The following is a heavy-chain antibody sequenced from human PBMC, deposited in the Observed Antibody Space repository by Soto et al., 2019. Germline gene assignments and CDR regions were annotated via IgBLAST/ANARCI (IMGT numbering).Heavy chain of an antibody. CDR3: TKEKSVMYSGYDAFEI. CDR1: GFTFSSYE. V-gene: IGHV3-48*03. CDR2: ISSSGTI. J-gene: IGHJ3*02. D-gene: IGHD5-12*01. Sequence: PGGSLRLSCAASGFTFSSYEMDWVRQAPGKGLEPGAYISSSGTILYADSVKGRFTISRDNADNSLYLQMNSLRAEDTAVYYCTKEKSVMYSGYDAFEIWDRVTMVTF.